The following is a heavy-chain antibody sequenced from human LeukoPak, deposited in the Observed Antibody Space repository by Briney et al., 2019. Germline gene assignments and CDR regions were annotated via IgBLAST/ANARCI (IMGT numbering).Heavy chain of an antibody. J-gene: IGHJ4*02. CDR1: GGTFSSYA. D-gene: IGHD2-21*02. V-gene: IGHV1-69*13. CDR2: IIPIFGTA. CDR3: ARGPDCGGDCYSGGYDFDY. Sequence: ASVKVSCTASGGTFSSYAISWVRQAPGQGLEWMGGIIPIFGTANYAQKFQGRVTITADESTSTAYMELSSLRSEDTAVYYCARGPDCGGDCYSGGYDFDYWGQGTLVTVSS.